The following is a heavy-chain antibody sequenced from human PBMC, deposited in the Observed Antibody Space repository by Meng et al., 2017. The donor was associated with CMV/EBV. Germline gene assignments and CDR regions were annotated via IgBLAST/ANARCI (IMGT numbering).Heavy chain of an antibody. CDR2: IYTSGST. CDR1: GGSSSSYY. V-gene: IGHV4-4*07. CDR3: ARGGLYYYDSSGHFDY. J-gene: IGHJ4*02. Sequence: QVPLPESGPGLVKPSETLSLTGTVFGGSSSSYYWSWIRQPAGKGLEWIGRIYTSGSTNYSPSLKSRVTMSVDTSKNQFSLKLSSVTAADTAVYYCARGGLYYYDSSGHFDYWGQGTLVTVSS. D-gene: IGHD3-22*01.